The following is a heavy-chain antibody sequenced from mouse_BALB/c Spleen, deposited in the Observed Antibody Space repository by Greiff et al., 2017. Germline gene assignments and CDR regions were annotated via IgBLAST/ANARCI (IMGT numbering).Heavy chain of an antibody. D-gene: IGHD1-1*01. CDR1: GYSITSGYS. CDR2: IHYSGST. J-gene: IGHJ4*01. CDR3: AREGYYYGSSQRYYAMDY. V-gene: IGHV3-1*02. Sequence: EVKLMESGPDLVKPSQSLSLTCTVTGYSITSGYSWHWIRQFPGNKLEWMGYIHYSGSTNYNPSLKSRISITRDTSKNQFFLQLNSVTTEDTATYYCAREGYYYGSSQRYYAMDYWGQGTSVTVSS.